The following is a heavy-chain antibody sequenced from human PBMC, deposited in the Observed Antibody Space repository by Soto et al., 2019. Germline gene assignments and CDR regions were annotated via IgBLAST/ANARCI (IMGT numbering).Heavy chain of an antibody. Sequence: EVQLLESGGGLVQPGGSLRLSCAASGFTFSSYAMSWVRQAPGKGLEWVSGISGSGVSTYYADSVKGRFTISRDNSKNTLYLQMNSLRAEDTAVYYCAKTYYGSGKDYMDVWGKGTTVTVSS. CDR3: AKTYYGSGKDYMDV. CDR1: GFTFSSYA. J-gene: IGHJ6*03. D-gene: IGHD3-10*01. V-gene: IGHV3-23*01. CDR2: ISGSGVST.